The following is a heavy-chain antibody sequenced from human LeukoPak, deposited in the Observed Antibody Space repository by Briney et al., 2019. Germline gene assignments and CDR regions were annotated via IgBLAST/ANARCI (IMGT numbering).Heavy chain of an antibody. CDR2: ISAYNGNT. J-gene: IGHJ4*02. D-gene: IGHD5-24*01. Sequence: ASVKVSCKASGYSFTSCVILWVRQAPGQGLDWMGWISAYNGNTNYAQKLQGRVTMTTDTSTSTAYMELRTLRSDDTAVYYCARDFRLATPSLGYWGQGTLVTVSS. V-gene: IGHV1-18*01. CDR3: ARDFRLATPSLGY. CDR1: GYSFTSCV.